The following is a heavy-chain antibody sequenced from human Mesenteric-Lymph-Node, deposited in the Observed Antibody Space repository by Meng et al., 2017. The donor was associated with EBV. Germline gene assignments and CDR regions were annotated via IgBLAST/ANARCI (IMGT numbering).Heavy chain of an antibody. CDR1: GGSISSINW. D-gene: IGHD1-7*01. CDR2: IYHSGST. CDR3: AKAEGGTYPPFDS. Sequence: QGQLQEAGPGLVNPLETLSLTCAVSGGSISSINWWTWVRQPPGKGLEWIGEIYHSGSTNYNPSLKSRVTISVDKSKNQFSLKLISVTAADTAIYYCAKAEGGTYPPFDSWGQGTLVTVSS. V-gene: IGHV4-4*02. J-gene: IGHJ4*02.